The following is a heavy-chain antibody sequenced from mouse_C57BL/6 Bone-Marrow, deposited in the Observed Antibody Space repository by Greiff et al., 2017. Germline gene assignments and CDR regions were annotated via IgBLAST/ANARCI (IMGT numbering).Heavy chain of an antibody. CDR2: ISSGSSTI. CDR1: GFTFSDYG. V-gene: IGHV5-17*01. D-gene: IGHD2-1*01. CDR3: AICSYGNSYYFDY. Sequence: EVQGVESGGGLVKPGGSLKLSCAASGFTFSDYGMHWVRQAPEKGLEWVAYISSGSSTIYYADTVKGRFTISRDNAKNTLFLQMTSLRSEDTAMYYGAICSYGNSYYFDYWGQGTTLTVSS. J-gene: IGHJ2*01.